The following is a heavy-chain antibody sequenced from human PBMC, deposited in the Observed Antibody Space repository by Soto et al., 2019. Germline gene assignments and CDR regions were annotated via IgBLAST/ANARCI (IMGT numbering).Heavy chain of an antibody. V-gene: IGHV4-59*12. J-gene: IGHJ5*02. CDR2: IYYSGIT. D-gene: IGHD3-3*01. CDR1: GGSISAYF. CDR3: ARIYDFWSGYYCFDP. Sequence: SETLSLTCTVSGGSISAYFWTWIRQPPGKGLEWIGYIYYSGITDSNPSLKSRLTISVDTSKNQFSLNLRSVTAADTAVYYCARIYDFWSGYYCFDPWGQGTLVTVSS.